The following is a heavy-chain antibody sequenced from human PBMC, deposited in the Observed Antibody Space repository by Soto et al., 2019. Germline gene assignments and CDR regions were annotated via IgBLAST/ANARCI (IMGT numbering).Heavy chain of an antibody. Sequence: ASVKVSCXASGYTFTSYGISWVRQAPGQGLEWMGWISAYNGNTNYAQKLQGRVTMTTDTSTSTAYMELRSLRSDDTAVYYCARENEAVAGASPFDYWGQGTLVTVSS. CDR3: ARENEAVAGASPFDY. CDR1: GYTFTSYG. V-gene: IGHV1-18*01. D-gene: IGHD6-19*01. CDR2: ISAYNGNT. J-gene: IGHJ4*02.